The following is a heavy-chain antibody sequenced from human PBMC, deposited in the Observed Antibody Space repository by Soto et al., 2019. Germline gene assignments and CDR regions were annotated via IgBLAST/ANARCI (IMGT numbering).Heavy chain of an antibody. J-gene: IGHJ6*02. CDR3: ARLSYSDALAV. D-gene: IGHD4-17*01. CDR1: GYTFRSHG. CDR2: SNGGNGFT. Sequence: QVQLVQSGAEVRTPGASVKISCKASGYTFRSHGVQWVRQAPGQRLEWVGWSNGGNGFTKYSQEFQDRVTITRDTAASTIYMELHSLTSDNTAVYYCARLSYSDALAVWGQGTTVTVSS. V-gene: IGHV1-3*02.